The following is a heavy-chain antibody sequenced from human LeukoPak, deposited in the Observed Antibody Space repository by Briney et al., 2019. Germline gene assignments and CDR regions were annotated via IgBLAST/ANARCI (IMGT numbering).Heavy chain of an antibody. D-gene: IGHD2-15*01. CDR2: IYPGNSDI. J-gene: IGHJ4*02. CDR3: TTGRFCSGGSCSSSFDF. V-gene: IGHV5-51*01. CDR1: GYSFINYW. Sequence: GGSLEISCKGSGYSFINYWIGWVRQLPDKGLEWMGIIYPGNSDIRYSPSFQGQVTISVDKSINTAYLQWTSLKASDTAIYYCTTGRFCSGGSCSSSFDFWGQGTLLTVPS.